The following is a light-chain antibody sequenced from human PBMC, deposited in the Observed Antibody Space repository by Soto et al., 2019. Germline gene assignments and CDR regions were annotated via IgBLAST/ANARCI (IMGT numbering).Light chain of an antibody. Sequence: QSALTQPASVSGSPGQSITISCTGTSSDVGGYNYVSWYQQHPGKAPKLMIYDVSIRPSGVSNRFSGSKSGNTASLTISGLQAEDEADYYCSSYTTSGSLVFGGGTKLTVL. CDR2: DVS. V-gene: IGLV2-14*01. CDR3: SSYTTSGSLV. J-gene: IGLJ2*01. CDR1: SSDVGGYNY.